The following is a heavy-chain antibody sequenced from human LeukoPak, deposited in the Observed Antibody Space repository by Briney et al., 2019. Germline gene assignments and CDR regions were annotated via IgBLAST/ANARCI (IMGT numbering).Heavy chain of an antibody. CDR1: GASINSYY. D-gene: IGHD3-10*01. J-gene: IGHJ4*02. Sequence: SETLSPTCSVSGASINSYYWSWIRQPPGRGLEWIGYISYTGSTSYNPSLKSRVTILLDTSKNQFSLKLSSVTAADTAVFYCARVSGHYGSGSFYNPLDYWGQGTLVTLSS. CDR2: ISYTGST. V-gene: IGHV4-59*01. CDR3: ARVSGHYGSGSFYNPLDY.